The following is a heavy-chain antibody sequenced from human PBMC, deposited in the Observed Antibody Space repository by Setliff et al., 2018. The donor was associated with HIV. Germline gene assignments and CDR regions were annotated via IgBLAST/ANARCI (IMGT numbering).Heavy chain of an antibody. J-gene: IGHJ4*02. D-gene: IGHD3-22*01. CDR1: GVSISSQY. Sequence: KTSETLSLTCAVSGVSISSQYWSWIRQPPGKGLEWIGFIYYNVNNNYNPSLKSRVSISVDTSKNQFSLRLSSVTAADTAVYYCTRELKFTMIVVPDNPLLGYWGQGTLVTVSS. V-gene: IGHV4-59*11. CDR2: IYYNVNN. CDR3: TRELKFTMIVVPDNPLLGY.